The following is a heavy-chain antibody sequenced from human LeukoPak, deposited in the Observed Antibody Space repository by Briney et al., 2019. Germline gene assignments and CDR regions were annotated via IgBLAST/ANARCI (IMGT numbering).Heavy chain of an antibody. CDR2: IYYSGST. J-gene: IGHJ5*02. D-gene: IGHD1/OR15-1a*01. Sequence: SQTLSLTCTVSGGSISSGGYYWSWIRQPPGKGLEWIGYIYYSGSTNYNPSLKSRVTISVDTSKNQFSLKLSSVTAADTAVYYCARVREHGWFDPWGQGTLVTVSS. CDR3: ARVREHGWFDP. V-gene: IGHV4-61*08. CDR1: GGSISSGGYY.